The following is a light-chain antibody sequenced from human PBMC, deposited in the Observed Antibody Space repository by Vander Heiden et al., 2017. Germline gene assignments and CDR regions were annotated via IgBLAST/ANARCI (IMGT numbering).Light chain of an antibody. J-gene: IGLJ1*01. Sequence: QSALTQPASVSGSPGQSLTISCTGTSSYVVAYNYVSWYQQHPGKAPKLIIYDVTNRPSGVSNRFSGSKSGNTASLTTSGLQAEDEADYYCSSYTSSNTLVFGTGTKVTVL. CDR3: SSYTSSNTLV. CDR1: SSYVVAYNY. V-gene: IGLV2-14*03. CDR2: DVT.